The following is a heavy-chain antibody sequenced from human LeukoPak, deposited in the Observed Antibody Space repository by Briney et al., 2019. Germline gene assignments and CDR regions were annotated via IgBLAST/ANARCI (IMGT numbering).Heavy chain of an antibody. J-gene: IGHJ4*02. CDR1: GCSLSTSGVG. D-gene: IGHD2-15*01. V-gene: IGHV2-5*01. Sequence: SGPTLVRPTQTLTLTCTFSGCSLSTSGVGVGWIRQPPGKALEWLALIYWNDDKRYSPSLKSRLTITKDTSKNQVVLTMTNMDPVDTGTYYCAHGGRYCSGGSCYQFDYWGQGTLVTVSS. CDR2: IYWNDDK. CDR3: AHGGRYCSGGSCYQFDY.